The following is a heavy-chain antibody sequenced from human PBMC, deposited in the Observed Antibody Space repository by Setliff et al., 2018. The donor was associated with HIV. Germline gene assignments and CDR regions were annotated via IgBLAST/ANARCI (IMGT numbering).Heavy chain of an antibody. CDR3: ARSYDSSGYYYLDAFDI. CDR2: IYYIGST. CDR1: GGSISIYTHY. J-gene: IGHJ3*02. D-gene: IGHD3-22*01. Sequence: SETLSLTCTVSGGSISIYTHYWGWLRQPPGKGLEWIGYIYYIGSTYSTPSLKSRVTLSVDTSKNQFSLKLSSVTAADTAVYYCARSYDSSGYYYLDAFDIWGQGTMVTVSS. V-gene: IGHV4-31*03.